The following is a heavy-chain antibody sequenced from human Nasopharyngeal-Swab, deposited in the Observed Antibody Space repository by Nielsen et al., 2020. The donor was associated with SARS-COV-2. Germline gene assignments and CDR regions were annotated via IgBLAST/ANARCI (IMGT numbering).Heavy chain of an antibody. D-gene: IGHD2-2*01. CDR2: IYYSGST. Sequence: GSLRLSCTVSGYSISSGYFWGWIRQPPGKGLEWIGYIYYSGSTNYNPSLKSRVTISVDTSKNQFSLKLSSVTAADTAVYYCARGPMYCSSTSCYYFDYWGQGTLVTVSS. J-gene: IGHJ4*02. V-gene: IGHV4-61*01. CDR3: ARGPMYCSSTSCYYFDY. CDR1: GYSISSGYF.